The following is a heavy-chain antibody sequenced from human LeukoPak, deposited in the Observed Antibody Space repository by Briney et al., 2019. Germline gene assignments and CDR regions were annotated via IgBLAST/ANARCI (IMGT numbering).Heavy chain of an antibody. CDR1: GGTFSSYP. CDR2: ITTYNGNT. V-gene: IGHV1-18*01. J-gene: IGHJ4*02. Sequence: ASVKVSRKASGGTFSSYPISWVRQAPGQGLEWMGWITTYNGNTNYAQKLQGRVTMTTDTSTSTAYMDLRGLRSDDTAVYYCARGYDYGDYVGDFDYWGQGTLVTVSS. D-gene: IGHD4-17*01. CDR3: ARGYDYGDYVGDFDY.